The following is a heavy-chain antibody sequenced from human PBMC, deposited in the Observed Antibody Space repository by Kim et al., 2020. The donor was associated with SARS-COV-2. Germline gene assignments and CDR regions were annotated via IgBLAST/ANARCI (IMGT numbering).Heavy chain of an antibody. V-gene: IGHV4-39*01. CDR3: AGRDYTYYFDY. D-gene: IGHD4-4*01. CDR2: T. Sequence: TSSTPSLKSRVTLSVDTSKNQFSLKLSSVTAADTAVYYCAGRDYTYYFDYWGQGTLVTVSS. J-gene: IGHJ4*02.